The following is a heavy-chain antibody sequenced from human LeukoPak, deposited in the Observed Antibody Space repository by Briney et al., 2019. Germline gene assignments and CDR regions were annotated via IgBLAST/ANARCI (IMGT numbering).Heavy chain of an antibody. Sequence: GGSLRLSCAASGFTFSSYWMNWARQAPGKGLEWVASINHNGNVKYYVDSVKGRFTISRDNAKNSLYLQMSNLRAEDTAVYFCARGGGLDVWGQGATVTVSS. D-gene: IGHD3-16*01. V-gene: IGHV3-7*03. CDR2: INHNGNVK. CDR1: GFTFSSYW. J-gene: IGHJ6*02. CDR3: ARGGGLDV.